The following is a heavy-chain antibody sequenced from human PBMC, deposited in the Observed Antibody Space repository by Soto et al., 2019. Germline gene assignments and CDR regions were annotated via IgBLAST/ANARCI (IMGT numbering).Heavy chain of an antibody. D-gene: IGHD3-10*01. Sequence: GGSLRLSCVASGFQFSSYAMNWVRQAPGKGLEWVSAINLSGGTTDYADSVKGRFTISRDNSKNTLYLQVSSLRAADTAVYYCAKDASGTSYDYFDHWGQGTLVTVSS. CDR1: GFQFSSYA. V-gene: IGHV3-23*01. CDR2: INLSGGTT. J-gene: IGHJ4*02. CDR3: AKDASGTSYDYFDH.